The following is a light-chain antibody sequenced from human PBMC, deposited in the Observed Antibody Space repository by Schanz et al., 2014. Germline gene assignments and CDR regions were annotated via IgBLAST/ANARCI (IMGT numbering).Light chain of an antibody. CDR2: DAS. V-gene: IGKV3-15*01. J-gene: IGKJ1*01. CDR1: QSVSSY. Sequence: VLTQSPVTLSLSPGERATLSCRASQSVSSYLAWYQQKPGQAPRLLIYDASTRATGVPARFSGSGSGTEFTLTISSLQSEDFAVYYCQQYNNWPPRTFGQGTKVEIK. CDR3: QQYNNWPPRT.